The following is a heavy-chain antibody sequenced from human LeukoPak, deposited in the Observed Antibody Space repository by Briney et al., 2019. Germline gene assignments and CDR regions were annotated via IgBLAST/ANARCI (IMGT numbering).Heavy chain of an antibody. CDR1: GGSFSGYY. V-gene: IGHV4-34*01. CDR2: INHSGST. J-gene: IGHJ5*02. D-gene: IGHD3-3*01. CDR3: ARDGRHDFWSGYYAGWFDP. Sequence: SETLSLTCAVYGGSFSGYYWSWIRQPPGKGLEWIGEINHSGSTYYNPSLKSRVTISVDRSKNQFSLKLSSVTAADTAVYYCARDGRHDFWSGYYAGWFDPWGQGTLVTVSS.